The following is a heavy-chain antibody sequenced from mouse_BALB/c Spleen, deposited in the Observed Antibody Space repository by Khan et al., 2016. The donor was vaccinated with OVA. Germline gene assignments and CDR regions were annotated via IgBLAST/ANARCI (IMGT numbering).Heavy chain of an antibody. CDR1: GYTFTSYW. CDR2: TNPTNGRT. D-gene: IGHD1-1*01. CDR3: ARIKKIVATYFDY. Sequence: QVQLQQSGAELVKAGASVKMSCKASGYTFTSYWMHWVKQRLGQSLEWFAETNPTNGRTYYNETFKSKATLTVDKSSSTAYMLLSGTTFEDSAVYYCARIKKIVATYFDYWGQGTTLTVSS. V-gene: IGHV1S81*02. J-gene: IGHJ2*01.